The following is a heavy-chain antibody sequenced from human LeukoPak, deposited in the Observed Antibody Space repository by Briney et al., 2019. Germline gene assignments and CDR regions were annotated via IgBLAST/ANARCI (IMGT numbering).Heavy chain of an antibody. Sequence: LSLTXAVHGGSFSGYWWSWIRQPPGKGLEWIGEINXSGSTNYNPSLKSRVTISVDTSKNQIFLKMSSVHAADTAVYYCARVPYCRGGSCNYYYYYRXXVWGX. V-gene: IGHV4-34*01. D-gene: IGHD2-15*01. CDR3: ARVPYCRGGSCNYYYYYRXXV. CDR1: GGSFSGYW. J-gene: IGHJ6*02. CDR2: INXSGST.